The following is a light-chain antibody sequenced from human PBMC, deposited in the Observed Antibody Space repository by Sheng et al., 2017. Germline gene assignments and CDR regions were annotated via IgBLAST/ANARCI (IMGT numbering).Light chain of an antibody. J-gene: IGLJ3*02. CDR1: KLGDKY. CDR3: QAWDSSVLV. CDR2: QNN. Sequence: SYEVTQPPSVSVSPGHTATITCSGDKLGDKYVCWYQQKPGQSPVLVIYQNNKRPSGIPERFSGSNSGNTATLTIRGTQPMDEADYYCQAWDSSVLVFGGGTKVTVL. V-gene: IGLV3-1*01.